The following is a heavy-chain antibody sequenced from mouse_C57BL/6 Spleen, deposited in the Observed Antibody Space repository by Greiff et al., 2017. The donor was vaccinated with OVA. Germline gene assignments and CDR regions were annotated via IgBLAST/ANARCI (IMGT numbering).Heavy chain of an antibody. V-gene: IGHV1-55*01. CDR3: ARVKDGYYWDFDV. CDR2: IYPGSGST. CDR1: GYTFTSYW. Sequence: QVQLQQPGAELVKPGASVKMSCTASGYTFTSYWITWVKQRPGQGLEWIGDIYPGSGSTNYNEKFKSKATLTVDTSSSTAYMQLSSLTSEDSAGDYCARVKDGYYWDFDVWGTGTTVTVSS. J-gene: IGHJ1*03. D-gene: IGHD2-3*01.